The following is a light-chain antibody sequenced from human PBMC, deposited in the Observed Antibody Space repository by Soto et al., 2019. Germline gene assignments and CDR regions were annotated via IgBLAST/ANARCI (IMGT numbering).Light chain of an antibody. CDR3: GTWDTRLSVVV. CDR1: SSNI. V-gene: IGLV1-51*01. J-gene: IGLJ2*01. Sequence: QSVLTQPPSVSAAPGQKVTISCSGSSSNIVSWHQQLPGTAPKLLIYDNNKRPSGIPDRFSGSKSGTSATLGITGLQTGDEADYYCGTWDTRLSVVVFGGGTKVTVL. CDR2: DNN.